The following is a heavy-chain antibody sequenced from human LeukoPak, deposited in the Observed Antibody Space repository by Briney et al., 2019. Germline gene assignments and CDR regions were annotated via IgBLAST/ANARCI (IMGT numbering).Heavy chain of an antibody. V-gene: IGHV1-69*06. D-gene: IGHD6-13*01. J-gene: IGHJ3*02. CDR2: IIPTFGTA. CDR1: GGTFSSYA. CDR3: ARLAAAENAFDI. Sequence: GASVKVSCKASGGTFSSYAISWVRQAPGQGLEWMGGIIPTFGTANYAQKFQGRVTITADRSTSTAYMELSSLRSEDTAVYYCARLAAAENAFDIWGQGTMVTVSS.